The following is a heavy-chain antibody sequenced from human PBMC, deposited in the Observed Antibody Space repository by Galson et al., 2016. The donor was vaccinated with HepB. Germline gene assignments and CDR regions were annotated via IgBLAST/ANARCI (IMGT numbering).Heavy chain of an antibody. D-gene: IGHD1-26*01. Sequence: SLRLSCAASGFTFSNYAMTWVRQAPGKGLEWVSTISNGGDFPYYADSVKGRFTISRDNSKNTLFLHMNSLRADDTATYYCAKGTGSYQDGYSWGHGTLVAVSS. CDR3: AKGTGSYQDGYS. CDR2: ISNGGDFP. CDR1: GFTFSNYA. J-gene: IGHJ5*01. V-gene: IGHV3-23*01.